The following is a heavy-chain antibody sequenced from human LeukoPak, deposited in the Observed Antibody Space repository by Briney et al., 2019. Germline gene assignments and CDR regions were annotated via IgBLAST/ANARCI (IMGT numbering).Heavy chain of an antibody. CDR3: ARQGAGGRAFDI. D-gene: IGHD1-26*01. J-gene: IGHJ3*02. V-gene: IGHV4-39*01. CDR2: IYYSGST. Sequence: SETLSLTCTVSGGSITSSSDYWGWIRQPPGKGLEWIGSIYYSGSTYYNPSLKSRVTTSVDMSKNQFSLRLSSVTAADTAIYYCARQGAGGRAFDIWGQGTMVTVSS. CDR1: GGSITSSSDY.